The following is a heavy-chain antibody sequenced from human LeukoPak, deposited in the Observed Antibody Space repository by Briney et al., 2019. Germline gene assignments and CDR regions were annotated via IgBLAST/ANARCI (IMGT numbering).Heavy chain of an antibody. CDR1: GFTFDDYT. CDR3: AKDYSSGWRTGFDY. D-gene: IGHD6-19*01. CDR2: ISWDGGST. V-gene: IGHV3-43*01. Sequence: GGSLRLSCAASGFTFDDYTMHWVRQAPGKGLEWVSLISWDGGSTYYADSVKGRFTISRDNSKNSLYLQMNSLRTEDTALYYCAKDYSSGWRTGFDYWGQGTLVTVSS. J-gene: IGHJ4*02.